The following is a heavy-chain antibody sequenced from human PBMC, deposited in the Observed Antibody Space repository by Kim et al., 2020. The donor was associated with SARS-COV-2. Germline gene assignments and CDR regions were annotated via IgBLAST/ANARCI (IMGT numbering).Heavy chain of an antibody. Sequence: SETLSLTCAVYGWSFSGYYWSWIRQPPGKGLEWIGEINHSGSTNYNPSLKSRVTISVDTSKNQFSLKLSSVTAADTAAYYCASRPSSVVVPAARYNWFDPWGQGTLVTVSS. V-gene: IGHV4-34*01. D-gene: IGHD2-2*01. J-gene: IGHJ5*02. CDR3: ASRPSSVVVPAARYNWFDP. CDR2: INHSGST. CDR1: GWSFSGYY.